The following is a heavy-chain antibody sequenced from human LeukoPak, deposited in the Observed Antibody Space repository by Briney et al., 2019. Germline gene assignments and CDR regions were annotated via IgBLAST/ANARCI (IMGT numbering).Heavy chain of an antibody. V-gene: IGHV3-23*01. CDR2: LSGSGGST. J-gene: IGHJ4*02. D-gene: IGHD3-10*01. CDR1: GFTFSSYA. Sequence: GGPLRLSCAASGFTFSSYAMTWVRQAPGKGLQWVSTLSGSGGSTYYTDSVKGRFTISRDNPKNTLYLQMNSLRAEDTAIYYCAKRAFGENFFDFWGQGTLVTVSS. CDR3: AKRAFGENFFDF.